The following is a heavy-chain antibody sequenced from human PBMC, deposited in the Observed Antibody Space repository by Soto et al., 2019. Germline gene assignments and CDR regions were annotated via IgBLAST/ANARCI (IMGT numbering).Heavy chain of an antibody. D-gene: IGHD3-3*01. CDR2: ISNDGSNK. V-gene: IGHV3-30-3*01. Sequence: QVQLVESGGGVVQSGRSLRLSCAVSGFNFYAMHWVRQAPGKGLQWVAVISNDGSNKYYTDSVKGRFTISRDNSKNTLDLQMNSLRAEDTAVYYCATDQGHYDFWSGSSRGLDARGQGTTVTVSS. CDR1: GFNFYA. CDR3: ATDQGHYDFWSGSSRGLDA. J-gene: IGHJ6*02.